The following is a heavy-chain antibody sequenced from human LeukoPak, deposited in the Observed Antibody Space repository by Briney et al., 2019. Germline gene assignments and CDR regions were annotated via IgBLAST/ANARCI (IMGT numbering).Heavy chain of an antibody. Sequence: GASVTVSCKASGYTFTSYDVNWVRQATGQGLEWMGWMNPNGGNTGLAQKFQGRVTLTRDTSLSTAYMELSNLRSDDTAVYYCARDEVVAAPNYFGMVVWGQGTTVTVSS. D-gene: IGHD2-15*01. J-gene: IGHJ6*02. CDR3: ARDEVVAAPNYFGMVV. V-gene: IGHV1-8*01. CDR1: GYTFTSYD. CDR2: MNPNGGNT.